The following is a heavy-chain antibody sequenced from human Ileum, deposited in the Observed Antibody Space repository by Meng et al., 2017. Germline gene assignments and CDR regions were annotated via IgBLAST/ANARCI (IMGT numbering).Heavy chain of an antibody. D-gene: IGHD2-8*02. Sequence: VAVDVSVGGAVQPGRVLRRSVAASGFTFSNFAMHWGRQATGKGLEWVAVISSDGSKEDHADSVKGRFTISRDNSKNTLYLQMNTLRTEDTAVYFCARDYGWLHNFECWGQGTLVTVSS. CDR2: ISSDGSKE. V-gene: IGHV3-30*04. J-gene: IGHJ4*02. CDR1: GFTFSNFA. CDR3: ARDYGWLHNFEC.